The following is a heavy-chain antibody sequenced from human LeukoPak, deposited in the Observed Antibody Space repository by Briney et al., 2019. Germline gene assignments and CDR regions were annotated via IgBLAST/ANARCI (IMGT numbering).Heavy chain of an antibody. CDR3: ARVESGYSYGPINY. CDR2: IYYSGST. V-gene: IGHV4-59*01. Sequence: PSETLSLTCTVSGGSINFYYWSWFRQPPGKGLEWIGYIYYSGSTNYNPSLKSRVTISVDTSKNQFSLKVRSVTAEDRAVYYCARVESGYSYGPINYRGQGTLVAVSS. J-gene: IGHJ4*02. D-gene: IGHD5-18*01. CDR1: GGSINFYY.